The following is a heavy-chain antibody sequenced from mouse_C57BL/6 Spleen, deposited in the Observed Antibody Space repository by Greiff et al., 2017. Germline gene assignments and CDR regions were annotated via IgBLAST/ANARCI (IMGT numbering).Heavy chain of an antibody. V-gene: IGHV5-4*01. J-gene: IGHJ1*03. CDR1: GFTFSSYA. Sequence: EVQVVESGGGLVKPGGSLKLSCAASGFTFSSYAMSWVRQTPEKRLEWVATISDGGSYTYYPDNVKGRFTISRDNAKNNLYLQMSHLKSEDTAMYYCARENYYYGSRGYFDVWGTGTTVTVSS. CDR3: ARENYYYGSRGYFDV. CDR2: ISDGGSYT. D-gene: IGHD1-1*01.